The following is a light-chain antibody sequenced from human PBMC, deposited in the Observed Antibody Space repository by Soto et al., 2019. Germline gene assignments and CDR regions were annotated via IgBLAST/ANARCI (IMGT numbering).Light chain of an antibody. CDR3: QQRSNWPPRIA. CDR1: QSVSSY. J-gene: IGKJ5*01. Sequence: EIVLTQSPATLSLSPGERATLSCRASQSVSSYLAWYQQKPGQAPRLLIYDASNRATGIPARFSGRGSGTDFTLTISSLEPEDFAVYYGQQRSNWPPRIAFGQGTRLEIK. CDR2: DAS. V-gene: IGKV3-11*01.